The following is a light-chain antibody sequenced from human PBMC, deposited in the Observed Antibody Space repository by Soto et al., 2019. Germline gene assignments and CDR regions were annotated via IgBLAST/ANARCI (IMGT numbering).Light chain of an antibody. CDR2: DAS. J-gene: IGKJ5*01. CDR3: QQRSDWFT. CDR1: QSVSNF. Sequence: EIVFTQSPATLSLSPGERATLSCRASQSVSNFLAWYQQKPGQAPRLLIYDASNRATGIPVRFSGSGSGTDFTLTISSLEPEDFGLYYCQQRSDWFTFGQGTRLEIK. V-gene: IGKV3-11*01.